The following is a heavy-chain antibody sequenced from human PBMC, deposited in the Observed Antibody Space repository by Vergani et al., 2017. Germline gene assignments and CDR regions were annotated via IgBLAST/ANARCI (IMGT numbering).Heavy chain of an antibody. CDR2: IKSQIDGGTT. J-gene: IGHJ4*02. V-gene: IGHV3-15*01. Sequence: EVQLVESGGGLVKPGGSLRLSCAASGFSFSNAWMTWVRQGPGKGLEWVGRIKSQIDGGTTDYAAPVKGRFTISRDDSTNMLYLHMNSLKTEDTAVYYFASWQQLVLLRVGYWGQGTLVTVSS. CDR3: ASWQQLVLLRVGY. D-gene: IGHD6-13*01. CDR1: GFSFSNAW.